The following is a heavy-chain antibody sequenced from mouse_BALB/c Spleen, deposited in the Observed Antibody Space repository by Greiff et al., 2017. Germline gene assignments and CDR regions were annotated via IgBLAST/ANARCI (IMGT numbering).Heavy chain of an antibody. CDR1: GYTFTDYA. J-gene: IGHJ4*01. D-gene: IGHD1-1*01. CDR2: ISTYYGDA. Sequence: VKLVESGAELVRPGVSVKISCKGSGYTFTDYAMHWVKQSHAKSLEWIGVISTYYGDASYNQKFKGKATMTVDKSSSTAYMELARLTSEDSAIYYCARWGDYYGSSYDAMDYWGQGTSVTVSS. CDR3: ARWGDYYGSSYDAMDY. V-gene: IGHV1S137*01.